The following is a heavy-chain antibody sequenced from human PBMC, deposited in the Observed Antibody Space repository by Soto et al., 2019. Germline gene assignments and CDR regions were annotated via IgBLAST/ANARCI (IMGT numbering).Heavy chain of an antibody. CDR1: GFTFSSYW. CDR2: INSDGSST. J-gene: IGHJ4*02. V-gene: IGHV3-74*01. D-gene: IGHD2-15*01. Sequence: EVQLVESGGGLVQPGGSLRLSCAASGFTFSSYWMHWVRQAPGKGLVWVSRINSDGSSTSYADSVKGRFTISRDNAKNTLYLQMNSLRAEDTAVYYCARVDDDCSGGSCYSFFDYWGQGTLVTVSS. CDR3: ARVDDDCSGGSCYSFFDY.